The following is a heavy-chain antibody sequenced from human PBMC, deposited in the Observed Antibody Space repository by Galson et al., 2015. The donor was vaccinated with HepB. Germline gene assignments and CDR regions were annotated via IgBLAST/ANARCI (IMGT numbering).Heavy chain of an antibody. CDR3: AKIGGVVVVPAAIDAFDI. CDR1: GFTFSSYG. V-gene: IGHV3-30*18. Sequence: SLRLSCAASGFTFSSYGMHWVRQAPGKGLEWVAVISYDGSNKYYADSVKGRFTISRDNSKNTLYLQMNSLRAEDTAVYYCAKIGGVVVVPAAIDAFDIWGQGTMVTVSS. J-gene: IGHJ3*02. D-gene: IGHD2-2*01. CDR2: ISYDGSNK.